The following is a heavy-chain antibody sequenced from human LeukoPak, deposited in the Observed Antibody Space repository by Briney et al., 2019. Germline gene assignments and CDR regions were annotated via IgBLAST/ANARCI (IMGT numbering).Heavy chain of an antibody. CDR3: AKDYYDSGGYYLTNDAFDI. J-gene: IGHJ3*02. Sequence: GGSLRLSCAASGFTFSSYAMSWVRQAPGKGLEWVSAISGSGGSTYYADSVKGRFTISRDNSKNTLYLQMNSLRAEDTAVYYCAKDYYDSGGYYLTNDAFDIWGQGTMVTVSS. CDR2: ISGSGGST. CDR1: GFTFSSYA. V-gene: IGHV3-23*01. D-gene: IGHD3-22*01.